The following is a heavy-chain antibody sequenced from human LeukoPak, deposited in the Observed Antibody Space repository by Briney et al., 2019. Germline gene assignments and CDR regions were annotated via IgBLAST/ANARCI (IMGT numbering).Heavy chain of an antibody. D-gene: IGHD3-10*01. CDR3: ARYTYYGSGSHNYYYYYMDV. V-gene: IGHV3-48*01. Sequence: GGSLRLSCAASGFTFSSYSMNWVRQAPGKGLEWVSYISSSSSTIYYADSVKGRFTISRDNAKNSLYLQMNSLRAEDTAVYYCARYTYYGSGSHNYYYYYMDVWGKGTTVTVSS. CDR1: GFTFSSYS. CDR2: ISSSSSTI. J-gene: IGHJ6*03.